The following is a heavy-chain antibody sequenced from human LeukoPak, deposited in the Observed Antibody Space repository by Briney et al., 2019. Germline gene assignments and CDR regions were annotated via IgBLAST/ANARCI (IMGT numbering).Heavy chain of an antibody. CDR3: ARAPGPIDY. V-gene: IGHV3-30*02. J-gene: IGHJ4*02. CDR1: GFSFSRYG. CDR2: IRYDGSKK. Sequence: GGSLRLSCVASGFSFSRYGMDWVRQAPGKGLQWVAFIRYDGSKKFYADSVKGRFTTSRDNAKNTLYLQMNSLRAEDTAVYYCARAPGPIDYWGQGTLVTVSS.